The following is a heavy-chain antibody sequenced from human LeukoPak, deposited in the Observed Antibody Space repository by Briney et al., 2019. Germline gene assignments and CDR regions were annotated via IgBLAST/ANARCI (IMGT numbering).Heavy chain of an antibody. V-gene: IGHV4-34*01. J-gene: IGHJ4*02. CDR1: GGSFSGYY. CDR2: VNHSGST. Sequence: SETLSLTCAVYGGSFSGYYWSWIRQSPGKGLEWIGEVNHSGSTNYNPSLKSRVTISVDTSKNQFSLKLTSVTAADTAVYFCARDVTGSALEYWGQGTLVTVSS. D-gene: IGHD1-1*01. CDR3: ARDVTGSALEY.